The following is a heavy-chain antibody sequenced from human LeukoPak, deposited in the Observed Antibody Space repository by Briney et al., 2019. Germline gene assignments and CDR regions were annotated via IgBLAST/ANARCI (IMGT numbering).Heavy chain of an antibody. CDR2: IKQDGSEK. J-gene: IGHJ4*02. V-gene: IGHV3-7*01. CDR3: ARGLYSSSWSVDY. Sequence: GGSLRLSCAASGFTLSSYWMSWVRQAPGKGLEWVANIKQDGSEKYYVDSVKGRFTISRDNAKNSLYLQMNSLRAEDTAVYYCARGLYSSSWSVDYWGQGTLVTVSS. CDR1: GFTLSSYW. D-gene: IGHD6-13*01.